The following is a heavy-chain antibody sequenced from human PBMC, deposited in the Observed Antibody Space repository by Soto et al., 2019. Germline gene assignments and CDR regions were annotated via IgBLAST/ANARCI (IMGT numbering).Heavy chain of an antibody. Sequence: GASVKVSCKASGGTFSSYAISWVRQAPGQGLEWMGGIIPIFGTANYAQKFQGRVTITADKSTSTAYMELSSLRSGDTAVYYCALGYYYDSSGYPVTFDYWGQGTLVTVSS. CDR3: ALGYYYDSSGYPVTFDY. V-gene: IGHV1-69*06. D-gene: IGHD3-22*01. CDR2: IIPIFGTA. J-gene: IGHJ4*02. CDR1: GGTFSSYA.